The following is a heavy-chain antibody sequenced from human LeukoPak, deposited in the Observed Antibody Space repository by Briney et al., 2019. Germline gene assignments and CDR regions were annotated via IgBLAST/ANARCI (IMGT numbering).Heavy chain of an antibody. CDR3: ARAGELRYMDV. J-gene: IGHJ6*03. CDR2: IKGTGLTT. D-gene: IGHD3-16*01. Sequence: KAGGSLRLSCAASGFIFSDYYMAGIRQAPGKGLEWISTIKGTGLTTYYADSVKGRVTISRDNDKNSLFLQMSSLRADDTAIYYCARAGELRYMDVWGKGTAVTVSS. V-gene: IGHV3-11*04. CDR1: GFIFSDYY.